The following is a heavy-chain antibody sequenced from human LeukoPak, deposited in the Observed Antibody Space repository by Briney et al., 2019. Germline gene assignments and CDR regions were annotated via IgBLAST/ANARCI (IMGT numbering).Heavy chain of an antibody. V-gene: IGHV3-23*01. CDR2: ISGSGGST. CDR1: GFTFSSYA. J-gene: IGHJ4*02. D-gene: IGHD3-22*01. Sequence: GGSLRLSCAASGFTFSSYAMSWVRQAPGKGLEWVSSISGSGGSTYYADSVKGRFTISRDNSKNTLFLQMNSLRADDTAVYYCAKSKFPYDSNGWHGYFDFWGLGTLVAVSS. CDR3: AKSKFPYDSNGWHGYFDF.